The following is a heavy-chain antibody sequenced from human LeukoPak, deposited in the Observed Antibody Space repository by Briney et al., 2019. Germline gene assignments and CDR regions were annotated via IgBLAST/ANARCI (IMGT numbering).Heavy chain of an antibody. CDR2: IYHSGST. CDR1: GYSISSGYY. V-gene: IGHV4-38-2*02. CDR3: ARDSAAAAGAIDY. Sequence: PSETLSLTCTVSGYSISSGYYWGWIRQPPGKGLEWIGSIYHSGSTYYNPSLKSRVTISVDTSKNQFSLKLSSVTAADTAVYYCARDSAAAAGAIDYWGQGTLVTVSS. J-gene: IGHJ4*02. D-gene: IGHD6-13*01.